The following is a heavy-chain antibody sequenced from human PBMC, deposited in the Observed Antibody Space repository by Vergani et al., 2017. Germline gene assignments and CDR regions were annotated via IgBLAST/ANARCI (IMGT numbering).Heavy chain of an antibody. J-gene: IGHJ6*04. CDR3: AKERTLYYYYGMDV. V-gene: IGHV3-30*02. CDR1: GFTFSSYS. CDR2: IRYDGSNK. Sequence: VQLVESGGGLVKPGGSLRLSCAASGFTFSSYSMNWVRQAPGKGLEWVAFIRYDGSNKYYADSVKGRFTISRDNSKNTLYLQMNSLRAEDTAVYYCAKERTLYYYYGMDVWGKGTTVTVSS.